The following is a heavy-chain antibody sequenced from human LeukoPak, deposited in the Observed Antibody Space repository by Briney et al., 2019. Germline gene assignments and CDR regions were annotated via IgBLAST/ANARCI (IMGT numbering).Heavy chain of an antibody. Sequence: SETLSLTCTVSGGSISSYYWSWIRQPPGKGLEWIGYIYYSGSTNYNPSLKSRVTISVDTSKNQFSLKLSSVAAADTAVYYCARDHYGSSSALDYWGQGTLVTVSS. D-gene: IGHD6-6*01. CDR2: IYYSGST. V-gene: IGHV4-59*01. CDR3: ARDHYGSSSALDY. CDR1: GGSISSYY. J-gene: IGHJ4*02.